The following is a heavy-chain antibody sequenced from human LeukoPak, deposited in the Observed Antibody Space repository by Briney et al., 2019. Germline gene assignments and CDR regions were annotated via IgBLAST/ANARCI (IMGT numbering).Heavy chain of an antibody. CDR1: VSTFSSNW. CDR3: AASMAGFNWFDP. J-gene: IGHJ5*02. V-gene: IGHV3-74*01. D-gene: IGHD6-19*01. CDR2: ISKDGSST. Sequence: GGSLRLSCAASVSTFSSNWMHWVRQPPGKGLVWVSRISKDGSSTSYADSVKGRFTISRDNAKNTLYLQMSSLTAEDTAVYFCAASMAGFNWFDPWGQGTLVTVSS.